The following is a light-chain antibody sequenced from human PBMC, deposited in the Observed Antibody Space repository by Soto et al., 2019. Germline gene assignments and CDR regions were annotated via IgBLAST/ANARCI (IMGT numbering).Light chain of an antibody. V-gene: IGLV2-14*03. CDR3: SSYTSSSTLV. CDR2: DVS. J-gene: IGLJ2*01. Sequence: QSALTQPASVSGSPGQSITISCTGTSSDVGGHNDVSWYQQHPGKAPKLIIYDVSNRPSGVSNRFSGSKSGNTASLTISGRQAEDEADYYCSSYTSSSTLVFGGGTQLPVL. CDR1: SSDVGGHND.